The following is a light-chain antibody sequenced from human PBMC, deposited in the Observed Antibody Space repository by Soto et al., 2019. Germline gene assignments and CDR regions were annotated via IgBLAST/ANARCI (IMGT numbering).Light chain of an antibody. CDR2: GET. CDR1: QSVSSN. Sequence: EIVMTQSPATLSVSPGERGTLSCRASQSVSSNLAWYQQKPGQAPRLLIHGETTRAAGIPARFSGSGSGAEFTLTISSLQSEDFAVYYCQQYNNWPLTFVEGTRLEIK. CDR3: QQYNNWPLT. J-gene: IGKJ5*01. V-gene: IGKV3-15*01.